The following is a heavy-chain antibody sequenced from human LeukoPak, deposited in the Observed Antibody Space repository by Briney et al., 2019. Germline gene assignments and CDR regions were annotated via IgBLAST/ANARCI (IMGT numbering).Heavy chain of an antibody. D-gene: IGHD1-26*01. CDR3: ATDRYYTMSI. V-gene: IGHV3-23*01. CDR2: ISGSGGST. J-gene: IGHJ6*02. Sequence: GGSLRLSCAASGFTFSSYAMSWVRQAPGKGLEWVSAISGSGGSTYYADSVKGRFTISRDNAKNTLYLQMNSLRVDDTAVYYCATDRYYTMSIWGQGTTVTVSS. CDR1: GFTFSSYA.